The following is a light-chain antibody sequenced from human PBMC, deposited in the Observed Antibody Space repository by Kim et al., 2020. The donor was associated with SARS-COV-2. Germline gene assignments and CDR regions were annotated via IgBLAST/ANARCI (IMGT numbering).Light chain of an antibody. CDR2: DVG. Sequence: GQSVTIAFTGTSSDVGGYNYVSWYQQHPGKAPKLMIYDVGKRPSGVPDRFSGSKSGNTASLTISGLQAEDEADYYCCSYAGSYTLVFGGGTQLTVL. J-gene: IGLJ3*02. CDR3: CSYAGSYTLV. CDR1: SSDVGGYNY. V-gene: IGLV2-11*01.